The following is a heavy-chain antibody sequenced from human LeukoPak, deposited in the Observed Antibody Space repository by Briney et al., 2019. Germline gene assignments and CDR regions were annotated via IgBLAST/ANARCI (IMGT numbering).Heavy chain of an antibody. CDR1: GGSISSYY. CDR2: IYYSGST. V-gene: IGHV4-59*08. D-gene: IGHD6-19*01. Sequence: SETLSLTCTVSGGSISSYYWSWIRQPPGKGLEWIGYIYYSGSTNYNPSLKSRVTISVDTSKNQFSLKLSSVTAADTAVHYCARRVAGTLDYWGQGTLVTVSS. J-gene: IGHJ4*02. CDR3: ARRVAGTLDY.